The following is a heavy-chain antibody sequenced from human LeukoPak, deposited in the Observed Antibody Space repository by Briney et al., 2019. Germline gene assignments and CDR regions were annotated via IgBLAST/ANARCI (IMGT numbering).Heavy chain of an antibody. J-gene: IGHJ3*02. Sequence: SQTLSLTCTVSGGSISSGDYYWSWIRQPPGKGLEWIGYIYYSGSTYYNPSLKSRDTISVDTSKNQFSLKLSSVTAADTAVYYCAASCGGDCYSADAFDIWGQGTMVTVSS. CDR1: GGSISSGDYY. CDR2: IYYSGST. D-gene: IGHD2-21*02. CDR3: AASCGGDCYSADAFDI. V-gene: IGHV4-30-4*01.